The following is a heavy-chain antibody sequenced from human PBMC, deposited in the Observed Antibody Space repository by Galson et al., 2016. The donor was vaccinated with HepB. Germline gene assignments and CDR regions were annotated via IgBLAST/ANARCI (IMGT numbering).Heavy chain of an antibody. J-gene: IGHJ4*02. CDR3: ARGSSAVDATEVGLDY. CDR2: ISYAGDNE. CDR1: GFTFSSYA. Sequence: SLRLSCAGSGFTFSSYAVHWVRQPPGKGLEWVAAISYAGDNEYYADSLKGRYTISRDNSRNTVYLHMSSLRRDDTAVYYCARGSSAVDATEVGLDYWGQGTLVTVSS. V-gene: IGHV3-30-3*01. D-gene: IGHD6-19*01.